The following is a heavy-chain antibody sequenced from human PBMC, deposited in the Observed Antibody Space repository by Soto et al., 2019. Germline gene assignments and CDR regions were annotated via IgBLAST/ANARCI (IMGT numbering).Heavy chain of an antibody. Sequence: GGSLRLSCAASGFTFDDYAMHWVRQAPGKGLEWVSGISWNSGSIGYADSVKGRFTISRDNAKNSLYLQMNSLRAEDTALYYCAKDRAPVAAMNYMDVWGKGTTVTVSS. D-gene: IGHD2-15*01. CDR2: ISWNSGSI. V-gene: IGHV3-9*01. J-gene: IGHJ6*03. CDR3: AKDRAPVAAMNYMDV. CDR1: GFTFDDYA.